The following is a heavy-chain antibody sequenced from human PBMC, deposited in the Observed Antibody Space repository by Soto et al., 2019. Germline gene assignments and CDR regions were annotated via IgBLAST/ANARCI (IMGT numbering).Heavy chain of an antibody. Sequence: EVQLVESGGGLVKPGGSLRLSCAASGFTFSSYSMNWVRQAPGKGLEWVSSISSSSSYIYYADSVKGRFTISRDNAKNSLYLQMNSLRAEDTAVYYCARGREGSNRLYFPHWGQGTLVTVSS. CDR3: ARGREGSNRLYFPH. V-gene: IGHV3-21*01. D-gene: IGHD6-13*01. CDR1: GFTFSSYS. CDR2: ISSSSSYI. J-gene: IGHJ1*01.